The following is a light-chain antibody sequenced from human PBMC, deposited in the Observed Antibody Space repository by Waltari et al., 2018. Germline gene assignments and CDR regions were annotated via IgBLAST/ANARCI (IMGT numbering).Light chain of an antibody. CDR1: TDHNVGIHT. Sequence: QAVLTQPSSLSASPGASASITCTLRTDHNVGIHTISCYQQKPGSPPPYPLRYRSDLDKQQGSGVPCRFSGSKNASANAGILFISGLQSEDEADYYCVIWHSSAWVFGGGTKVTVL. CDR3: VIWHSSAWV. CDR2: YRSDLDK. J-gene: IGLJ3*02. V-gene: IGLV5-45*02.